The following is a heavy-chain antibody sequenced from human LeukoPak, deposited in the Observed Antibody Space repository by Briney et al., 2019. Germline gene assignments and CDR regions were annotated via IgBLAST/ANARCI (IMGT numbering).Heavy chain of an antibody. J-gene: IGHJ6*03. CDR3: ARVKDPGGYYYYYYMDV. D-gene: IGHD3-16*01. CDR1: GGSFSGYY. Sequence: SETLSLTCAVYGGSFSGYYWSWIRQPPGKGLEWIGEINHSGGTKYNPSLKSRVTISVDTSKDQFSLKLSSVTAADTAMYYCARVKDPGGYYYYYYMDVWGKGTTVTVSS. CDR2: INHSGGT. V-gene: IGHV4-34*01.